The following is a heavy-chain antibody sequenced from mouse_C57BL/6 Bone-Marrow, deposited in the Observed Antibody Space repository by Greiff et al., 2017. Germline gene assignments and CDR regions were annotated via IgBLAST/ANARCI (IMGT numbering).Heavy chain of an antibody. CDR2: INPGSGGT. V-gene: IGHV1-54*01. CDR1: GYAFTNYL. CDR3: AMNLAVVALHWYFDV. J-gene: IGHJ1*03. Sequence: QVQLQQSGAELVRPGTSVKVSCKASGYAFTNYLIEWVKQRPGQGLEWIGVINPGSGGTNYNEKFKGKATLTADKSSSTAYMQLSSLTSEDSAVYFCAMNLAVVALHWYFDVWGTGTTVTVS. D-gene: IGHD1-1*01.